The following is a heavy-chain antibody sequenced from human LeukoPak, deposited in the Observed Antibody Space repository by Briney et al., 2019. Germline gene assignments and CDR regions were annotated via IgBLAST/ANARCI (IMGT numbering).Heavy chain of an antibody. D-gene: IGHD6-19*01. CDR1: GGSISSYY. J-gene: IGHJ4*02. CDR2: IYTSGST. V-gene: IGHV4-4*07. Sequence: PSETLSLTCTVSGGSISSYYWSWIRQPAGKGLEWIGRIYTSGSTNYNPSLKGRVTMSVDTSKNQFSLKLSSVTAADTAVYFCARHEMSYGQWLTLDYWGQGTLVTVSS. CDR3: ARHEMSYGQWLTLDY.